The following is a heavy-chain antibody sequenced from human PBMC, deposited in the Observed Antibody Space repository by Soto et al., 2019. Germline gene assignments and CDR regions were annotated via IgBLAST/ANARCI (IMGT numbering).Heavy chain of an antibody. Sequence: GGSLRLSCAASGFTFSSYSMNWVRQAPGKGLEWVSYISSSSSTIYYADSVKGRFTISRDNAKNSLYLQMNGLRDEDTAVYYCAREGVYYYYGMDVWGQGTTVTVSS. D-gene: IGHD3-16*01. CDR1: GFTFSSYS. V-gene: IGHV3-48*02. CDR3: AREGVYYYYGMDV. CDR2: ISSSSSTI. J-gene: IGHJ6*02.